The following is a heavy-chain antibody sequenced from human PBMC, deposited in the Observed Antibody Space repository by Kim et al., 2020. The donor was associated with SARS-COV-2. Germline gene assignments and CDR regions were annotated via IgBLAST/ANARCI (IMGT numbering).Heavy chain of an antibody. V-gene: IGHV1-18*01. CDR1: GYTFTSYG. J-gene: IGHJ5*02. CDR3: ARDRSSSWSVRWFDP. Sequence: ASVKVSCKASGYTFTSYGISWVRQAPGQGLEWMGWISAYNGNTNYAQKLQGRVTMTTDTSTSTAYMELRSLRSDDTAVYYCARDRSSSWSVRWFDPWGQGTLVTVSS. D-gene: IGHD6-13*01. CDR2: ISAYNGNT.